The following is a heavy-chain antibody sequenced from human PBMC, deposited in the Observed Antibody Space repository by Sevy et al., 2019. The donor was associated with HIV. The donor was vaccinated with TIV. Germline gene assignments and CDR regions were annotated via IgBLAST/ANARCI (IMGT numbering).Heavy chain of an antibody. V-gene: IGHV3-15*01. Sequence: GGSLRLSCAASGFTFSNAWMSWVRQAPGKGLEWVGRIKSKTDGGTTDYAAPVKGRFTISRDDSKNTLYLQMNSLKTVETAVYYCTTDTRPYDDAGGYCGGDCYLRGPYYYYYGMDVWGQGTTVTVSS. CDR1: GFTFSNAW. J-gene: IGHJ6*02. CDR2: IKSKTDGGTT. D-gene: IGHD2-21*02. CDR3: TTDTRPYDDAGGYCGGDCYLRGPYYYYYGMDV.